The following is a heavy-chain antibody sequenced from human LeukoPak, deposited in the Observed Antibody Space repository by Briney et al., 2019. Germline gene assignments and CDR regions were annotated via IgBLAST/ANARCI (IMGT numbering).Heavy chain of an antibody. CDR1: GASISNSNW. D-gene: IGHD2-21*01. Sequence: PSGTLSLTCTVSGASISNSNWWSWVRQPPGKGLEWIGEIFHGGSANYNPSLKSRVTISVDKSKNQFSLKLSSVTAADTAVYYCASLRGAFPLYYYYGMDVWGQGTTVTVSS. V-gene: IGHV4-4*02. J-gene: IGHJ6*02. CDR2: IFHGGSA. CDR3: ASLRGAFPLYYYYGMDV.